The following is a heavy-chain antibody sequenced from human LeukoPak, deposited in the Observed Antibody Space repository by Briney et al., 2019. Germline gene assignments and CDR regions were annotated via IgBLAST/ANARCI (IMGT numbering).Heavy chain of an antibody. CDR1: GFTFSSYS. CDR2: ISSSSSYI. CDR3: ARVKKDVVVPAAMRDYYYYGMDV. J-gene: IGHJ6*02. Sequence: GGSLRLSCAASGFTFSSYSMNWVRRAPGKGLEWVSSISSSSSYIYYADSVKGRFTISRDNAKNSLYLQMNSLRAEDTAVYYCARVKKDVVVPAAMRDYYYYGMDVWGQGTTVTVSS. V-gene: IGHV3-21*01. D-gene: IGHD2-2*01.